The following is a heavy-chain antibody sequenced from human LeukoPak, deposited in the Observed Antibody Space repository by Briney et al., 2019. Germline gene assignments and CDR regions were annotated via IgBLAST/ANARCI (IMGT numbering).Heavy chain of an antibody. CDR2: ISGSGGNT. D-gene: IGHD6-19*01. J-gene: IGHJ6*03. V-gene: IGHV3-23*01. CDR3: AKDSSGLSIYYMDV. CDR1: GFTFSSHG. Sequence: GSLRLSCAASGFTFSSHGMNWVRQAPGKGLEWVSGISGSGGNTYYADSVKGRFTISRDNSKNTLYLQMNSLRAEDTALYYCAKDSSGLSIYYMDVWGKGSTVTISS.